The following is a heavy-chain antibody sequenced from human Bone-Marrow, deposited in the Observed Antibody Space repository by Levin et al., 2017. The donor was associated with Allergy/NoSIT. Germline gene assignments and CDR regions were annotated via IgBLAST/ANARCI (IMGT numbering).Heavy chain of an antibody. CDR2: IKPDGSEK. J-gene: IGHJ6*02. Sequence: GGSLRLSCVASGFKLRSYWMTWVRQSPGKGLEWVANIKPDGSEKNYVDSVKGRFTISKDDAKSSLDLEMNSLRAEDTAVYYCARLYYAYWSGYQMYYYGMDVWGQGTTVTVSS. CDR1: GFKLRSYW. D-gene: IGHD3-3*01. CDR3: ARLYYAYWSGYQMYYYGMDV. V-gene: IGHV3-7*01.